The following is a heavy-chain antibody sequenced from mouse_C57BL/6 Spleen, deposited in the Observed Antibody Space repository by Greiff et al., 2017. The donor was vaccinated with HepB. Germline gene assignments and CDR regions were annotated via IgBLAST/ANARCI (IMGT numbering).Heavy chain of an antibody. Sequence: VKLMESGGGLVQSGRSLRLSCATSGFTFSDFYMEWVRQAPGKGLEWIAASRNKANDYTTEYSASVKGRFIVSRDTSQSILYLQMNALRAEDTAIYYCARDRTGAMDYWGQGTSVTVSS. V-gene: IGHV7-1*01. CDR1: GFTFSDFY. CDR3: ARDRTGAMDY. J-gene: IGHJ4*01. CDR2: SRNKANDYTT.